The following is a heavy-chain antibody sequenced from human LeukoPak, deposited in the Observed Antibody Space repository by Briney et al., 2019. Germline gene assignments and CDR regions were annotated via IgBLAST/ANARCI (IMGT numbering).Heavy chain of an antibody. Sequence: GGSLRLSCVASGFTFSNYAMSWVRQAPGKGLEWVSSISGSGGSTYYADSVKGRFTISRDNSENTLYLQMNSLRAEDTAVYYCARLVTGTTVVNSGWFDPWGQGTLVTVSS. CDR1: GFTFSNYA. CDR3: ARLVTGTTVVNSGWFDP. D-gene: IGHD4-23*01. CDR2: ISGSGGST. V-gene: IGHV3-23*01. J-gene: IGHJ5*02.